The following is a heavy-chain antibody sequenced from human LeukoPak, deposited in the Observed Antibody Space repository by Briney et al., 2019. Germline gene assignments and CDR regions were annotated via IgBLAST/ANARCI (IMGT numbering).Heavy chain of an antibody. J-gene: IGHJ4*02. D-gene: IGHD2-15*01. CDR3: TRPLGGMDIFDY. CDR2: IKTNADGGST. V-gene: IGHV3-15*01. Sequence: GGSLRLSCAVSGFTFKNAYMTWVRQAPGKGLEWVGRIKTNADGGSTDYAAPVKGRFITSTNDSKNPQYLPMNSPETEVKYCYFCTRPLGGMDIFDYWGQGTLVSVSS. CDR1: GFTFKNAY.